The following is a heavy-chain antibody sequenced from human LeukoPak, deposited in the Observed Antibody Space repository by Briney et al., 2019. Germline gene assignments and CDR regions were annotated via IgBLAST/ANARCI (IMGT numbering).Heavy chain of an antibody. D-gene: IGHD3-22*01. J-gene: IGHJ4*02. CDR1: GYTFTSYD. V-gene: IGHV1-8*03. Sequence: ASVKVSCKASGYTFTSYDINWVRQATGQGLEWMGWMNPNSGNTGYAQKFQGRVTITRNTSISTAYMELSSLRSEDTAVYYCARSPPYYYDSSGYLDYWGQGTLVTVSS. CDR2: MNPNSGNT. CDR3: ARSPPYYYDSSGYLDY.